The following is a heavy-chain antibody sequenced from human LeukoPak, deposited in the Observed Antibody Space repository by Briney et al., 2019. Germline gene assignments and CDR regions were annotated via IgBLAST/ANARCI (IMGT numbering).Heavy chain of an antibody. CDR2: INPNSGGT. D-gene: IGHD3-22*01. J-gene: IGHJ3*02. CDR3: ARDYYDSSGFGAFDI. V-gene: IGHV1-2*02. Sequence: ASVTVSCKASGYTFTAYYMHWVRQAPGQGLEWMGWINPNSGGTNYAQKFQGRVTMTRDTSISTAYMELGRLRSDDTAVYYCARDYYDSSGFGAFDIWGQGTMVTVSS. CDR1: GYTFTAYY.